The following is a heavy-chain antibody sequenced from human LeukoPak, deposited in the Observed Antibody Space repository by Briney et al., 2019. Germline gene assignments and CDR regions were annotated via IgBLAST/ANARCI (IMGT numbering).Heavy chain of an antibody. V-gene: IGHV1-2*02. CDR1: GYTFSSYG. CDR2: INPNSGGT. J-gene: IGHJ4*02. CDR3: ARVVIVGATHFDY. D-gene: IGHD1-26*01. Sequence: ASVKVSCKASGYTFSSYGVSWVRQAPGQGLEWMGWINPNSGGTNYAQKFQGRVTMTRDTSISTAYMELSRLRSDDTAVYYCARVVIVGATHFDYWGQGTLVTVSS.